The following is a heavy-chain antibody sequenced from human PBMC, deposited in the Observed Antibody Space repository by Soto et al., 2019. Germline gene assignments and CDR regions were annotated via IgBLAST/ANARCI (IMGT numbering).Heavy chain of an antibody. J-gene: IGHJ3*02. V-gene: IGHV4-31*03. CDR3: VRDYDYDSSRNDAFDI. CDR2: IYSSGST. D-gene: IGHD3-22*01. CDR1: GGSISSGGYY. Sequence: QVQLQESGPGLVKPSQTLSLTCTVSGGSISSGGYYWSWIRHPGKGLEWIGYIYSSGSTYYNPSRRSRVTISADTSKNQFSLKLSSVTAADTAVYYCVRDYDYDSSRNDAFDIWGQGTMVTVSS.